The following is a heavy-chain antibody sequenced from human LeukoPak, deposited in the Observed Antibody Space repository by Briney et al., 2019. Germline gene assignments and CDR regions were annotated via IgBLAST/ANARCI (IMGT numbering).Heavy chain of an antibody. CDR2: INPNSGGT. Sequence: ASLKVSCKASGYTFTGYYMHWVRQAPGQGLEWMGRINPNSGGTNYAQKFQGRVTMTRDTSISTAYMEPSRLRSDDTAVYYCARGPYDYGDYGQARGAFDYWGQGTLVTVSS. CDR3: ARGPYDYGDYGQARGAFDY. J-gene: IGHJ4*02. D-gene: IGHD4-17*01. CDR1: GYTFTGYY. V-gene: IGHV1-2*06.